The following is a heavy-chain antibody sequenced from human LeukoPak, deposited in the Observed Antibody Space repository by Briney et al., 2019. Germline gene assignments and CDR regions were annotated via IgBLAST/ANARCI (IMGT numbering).Heavy chain of an antibody. V-gene: IGHV4-4*07. CDR2: IYTSGSA. CDR1: GGSISSYY. Sequence: PSETLSLTCTVSGGSISSYYWSWIRQPAGKGLGWNGRIYTSGSANYNPSLKSRVTMSVDTSKNQFSLKLSSVTAADTAVYYCARSETVAARAYYFDYWGQGTLVTVSS. D-gene: IGHD6-6*01. J-gene: IGHJ4*02. CDR3: ARSETVAARAYYFDY.